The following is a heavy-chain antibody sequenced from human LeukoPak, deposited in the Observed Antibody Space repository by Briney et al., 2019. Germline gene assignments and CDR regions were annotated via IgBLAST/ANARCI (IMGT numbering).Heavy chain of an antibody. V-gene: IGHV3-23*01. D-gene: IGHD3-16*02. J-gene: IGHJ4*02. CDR2: ISGSASST. CDR1: GFTFSNYA. Sequence: GGSLRLSCAASGFTFSNYAMSWVRQAPGKGLEWVSAISGSASSTYHADSVKGRFTISRDNSKNTLYLQMNSLRAEDTAVYYCAKVMLRLGELSSYDYWGQGTLVTVSS. CDR3: AKVMLRLGELSSYDY.